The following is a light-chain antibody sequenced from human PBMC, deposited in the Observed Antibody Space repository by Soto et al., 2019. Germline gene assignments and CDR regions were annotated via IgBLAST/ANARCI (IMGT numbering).Light chain of an antibody. CDR2: GNN. CDR1: SSNIGGNT. J-gene: IGLJ1*01. V-gene: IGLV1-44*01. CDR3: AAWDDRLNGPV. Sequence: QSVLTQPPSASGTPGQRVTISCSGSSSNIGGNTVNWCQQLPGTAPKLLIYGNNQRPSGVPDRFSGSKSVTSASLAISGLQSEDEADYYCAAWDDRLNGPVFGTGTKLTVL.